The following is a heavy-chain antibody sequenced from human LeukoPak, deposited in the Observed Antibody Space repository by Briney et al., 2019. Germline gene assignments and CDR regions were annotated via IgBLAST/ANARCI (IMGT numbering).Heavy chain of an antibody. CDR3: ARKMGTLGHAFDI. CDR1: GFIFSNSW. V-gene: IGHV3-21*01. Sequence: GGSLRLSCAASGFIFSNSWMNWVRQAPGKGLEWVSSISSSSSYIYYADSVKGRFTISRDNAKNSLYLQMNSLRAEDTAVYYCARKMGTLGHAFDIWGQGTMVTVSS. J-gene: IGHJ3*02. CDR2: ISSSSSYI. D-gene: IGHD7-27*01.